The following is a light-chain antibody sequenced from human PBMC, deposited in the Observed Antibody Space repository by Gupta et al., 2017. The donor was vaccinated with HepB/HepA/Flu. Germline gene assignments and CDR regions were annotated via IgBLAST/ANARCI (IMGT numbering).Light chain of an antibody. V-gene: IGKV3-20*01. Sequence: VLTQSPGIRSLCPGERATLSCRASQSVSSSYLAWYQQKPGQAPRLLIYGASSRAAGIPDRFSGSGSGRDFSLTISRLEPEDFAVYFCHQYGSSPWTFGQGTKVEI. CDR2: GAS. CDR3: HQYGSSPWT. CDR1: QSVSSSY. J-gene: IGKJ1*01.